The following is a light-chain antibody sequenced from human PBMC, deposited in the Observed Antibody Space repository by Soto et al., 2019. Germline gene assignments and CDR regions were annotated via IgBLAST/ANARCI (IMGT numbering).Light chain of an antibody. J-gene: IGKJ2*01. V-gene: IGKV3-20*01. CDR3: QQYGSLYT. CDR2: GAS. Sequence: EIVLTQSPGTLSLSPGERATLSCRSSQSVSSSYLAWYQQKPGPAPRLLIYGASSSATGIPDRFSGSGAGPHFTLTISSLEPEVLAMYYCQQYGSLYTFGQGAQLESK. CDR1: QSVSSSY.